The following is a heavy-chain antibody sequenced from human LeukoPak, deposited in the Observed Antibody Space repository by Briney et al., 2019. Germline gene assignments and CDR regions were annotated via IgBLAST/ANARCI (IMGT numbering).Heavy chain of an antibody. CDR1: GGTFSSYA. CDR2: IIPIFGTA. D-gene: IGHD3-10*01. J-gene: IGHJ6*04. CDR3: ARVRDTMVRGVIHYYYYGMDV. V-gene: IGHV1-69*06. Sequence: SVKVSCKASGGTFSSYAISWVRQAPGQGLEWMGGIIPIFGTANYAQKFQGRVTITADKSTSTAYMELSSLRSEDTAVYYCARVRDTMVRGVIHYYYYGMDVWGKGTTVTASS.